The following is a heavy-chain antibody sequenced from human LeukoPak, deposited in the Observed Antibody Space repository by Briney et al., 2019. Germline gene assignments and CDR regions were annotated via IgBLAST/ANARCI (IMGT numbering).Heavy chain of an antibody. CDR2: TWYDGSNK. CDR3: AATDSSSWYPGYGMDV. D-gene: IGHD6-13*01. Sequence: GGSLRLSCAASGFTFSSYGMHWVRQAPGKGLEWVAVTWYDGSNKYYADSVKGRFTISRDNSKNTLYLQMNSLRAEDTAVYYCAATDSSSWYPGYGMDVWGQGTTVTVSS. CDR1: GFTFSSYG. V-gene: IGHV3-33*01. J-gene: IGHJ6*02.